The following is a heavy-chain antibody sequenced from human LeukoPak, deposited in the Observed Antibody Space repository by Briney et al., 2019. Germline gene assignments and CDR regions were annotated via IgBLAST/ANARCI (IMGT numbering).Heavy chain of an antibody. CDR2: IYPRDGST. CDR1: GYTFTSNY. D-gene: IGHD6-19*01. Sequence: ASVKVSCKASGYTFTSNYIHWVRQAPGQGLEWMGMIYPRDGSTSYAQKFQGRVTVTRDTSTNTVYMELSSLSSDDTAVYYCAREGAVALKHFDLWGQGTLVTVSS. CDR3: AREGAVALKHFDL. V-gene: IGHV1-46*01. J-gene: IGHJ4*02.